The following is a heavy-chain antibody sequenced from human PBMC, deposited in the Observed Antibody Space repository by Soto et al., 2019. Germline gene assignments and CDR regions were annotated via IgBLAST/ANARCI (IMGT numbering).Heavy chain of an antibody. CDR3: ARAYTETTVTTTAIEY. CDR2: ISYDGSNK. Sequence: GGSLRLSCAASGFTFSSYAMHWVRQAPGKGLEWVAVISYDGSNKYYADSVKGRFTISRDNSKNTLYLQMNSLRAEDTAVYYCARAYTETTVTTTAIEYWGQGTLVTVPS. D-gene: IGHD4-17*01. V-gene: IGHV3-30-3*01. CDR1: GFTFSSYA. J-gene: IGHJ4*02.